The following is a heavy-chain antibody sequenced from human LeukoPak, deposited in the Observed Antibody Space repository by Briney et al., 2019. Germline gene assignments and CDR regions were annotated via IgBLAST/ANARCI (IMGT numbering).Heavy chain of an antibody. Sequence: SQTLSLTCIVSGGSISSGGYYWSWIRQHPGKGLEWIGYIYYSGSTYYNPSLKSRVTISVDTSKNQFSLKLSSVTAADTAVYYCARVQRWLQVFDYWGQGTLVTVSS. CDR3: ARVQRWLQVFDY. J-gene: IGHJ4*02. CDR2: IYYSGST. V-gene: IGHV4-31*03. D-gene: IGHD5-24*01. CDR1: GGSISSGGYY.